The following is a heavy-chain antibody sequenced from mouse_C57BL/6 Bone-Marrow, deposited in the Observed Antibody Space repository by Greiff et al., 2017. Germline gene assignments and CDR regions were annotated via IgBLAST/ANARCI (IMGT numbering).Heavy chain of an antibody. CDR1: GFTFSSYA. J-gene: IGHJ1*03. V-gene: IGHV5-9-1*02. D-gene: IGHD2-4*01. CDR3: TRGYDYDGDWYFDV. CDR2: ISSGGDYI. Sequence: EVKLVESGEGLVKPGGSLKLSCAASGFTFSSYAMSWVRQTPEKRLEWVAYISSGGDYIYYADTVKGRFTISRDNARNTLYLQMSSLKSEDTAMYYCTRGYDYDGDWYFDVWGTGTTVTVSS.